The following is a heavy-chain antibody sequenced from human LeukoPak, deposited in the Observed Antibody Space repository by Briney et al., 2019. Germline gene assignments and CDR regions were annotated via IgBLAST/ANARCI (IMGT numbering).Heavy chain of an antibody. V-gene: IGHV3-30*18. CDR1: GFTFSSFG. Sequence: GGSLRLSCAASGFTFSSFGMHWVRQAPGKGLEWVAVVSYDGNNKYYADSVKGRFTISRDNSKNTVHLQMNSLRPEDTAAYHCAKDQSILWFAFDYWGQGALVTVSS. D-gene: IGHD3-10*01. CDR2: VSYDGNNK. CDR3: AKDQSILWFAFDY. J-gene: IGHJ4*02.